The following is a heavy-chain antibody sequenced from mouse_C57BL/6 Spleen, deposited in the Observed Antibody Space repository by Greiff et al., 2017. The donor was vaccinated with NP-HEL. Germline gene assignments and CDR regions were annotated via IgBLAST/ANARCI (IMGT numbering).Heavy chain of an antibody. CDR2: INPSNGGT. J-gene: IGHJ4*01. CDR3: ARWGDGYLYYYAMDY. V-gene: IGHV1-53*01. D-gene: IGHD2-3*01. CDR1: GYTFTSYW. Sequence: QVHVKQPGTELVKPGASVKLSCKASGYTFTSYWMHWVKQRPGQGLEWIGNINPSNGGTKYNEKFKSKATLTVDKSSSTAYMQLSSLTSEDSAVYYCARWGDGYLYYYAMDYWGQGTSVTVSS.